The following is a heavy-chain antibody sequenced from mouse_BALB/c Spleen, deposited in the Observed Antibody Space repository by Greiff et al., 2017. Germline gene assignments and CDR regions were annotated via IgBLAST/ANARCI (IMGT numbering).Heavy chain of an antibody. V-gene: IGHV2-9*02. CDR1: GFSLPSYV. D-gene: IGHD2-3*01. CDR3: ARERGDGYYVGYAMDY. CDR2: IWAGGST. Sequence: VQLKESGPGLLPPPQSLSITSTVSGFSLPSYVLHWVRQPPGKGLEWLGVIWAGGSTNYNSALMSRLSISKDNSKSQVFLKMNSLQTDDTAMYYCARERGDGYYVGYAMDYWGQGTSVTVSS. J-gene: IGHJ4*01.